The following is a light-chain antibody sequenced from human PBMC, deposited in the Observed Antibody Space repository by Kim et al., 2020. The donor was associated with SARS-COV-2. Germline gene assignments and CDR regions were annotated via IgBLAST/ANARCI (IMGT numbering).Light chain of an antibody. Sequence: SYELTQPPSVSVAPGKTARITCGGNNIGSKSVHWYQQKPGQAPVLVIYYDSDRPSGIPERFSGSNSGNTATLTISRVEAGDEAGYYCQVWDSSSDPYVFGTGPRFTVL. V-gene: IGLV3-21*04. CDR2: YDS. CDR3: QVWDSSSDPYV. CDR1: NIGSKS. J-gene: IGLJ1*01.